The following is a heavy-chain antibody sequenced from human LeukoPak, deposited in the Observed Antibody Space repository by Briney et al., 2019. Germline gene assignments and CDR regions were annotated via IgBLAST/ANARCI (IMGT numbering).Heavy chain of an antibody. V-gene: IGHV1-46*01. J-gene: IGHJ4*02. CDR2: INPSGGST. Sequence: ASVKVSCKASGYTFTGYYMHWVRQAPGQGLEWMGIINPSGGSTSYAQKFQGRVTMTRDTSTSTVYMELSSLRSEDTAVYYCARDLTRTDYDSSGYIHSFDYWGQGTLVTVSS. CDR3: ARDLTRTDYDSSGYIHSFDY. D-gene: IGHD3-22*01. CDR1: GYTFTGYY.